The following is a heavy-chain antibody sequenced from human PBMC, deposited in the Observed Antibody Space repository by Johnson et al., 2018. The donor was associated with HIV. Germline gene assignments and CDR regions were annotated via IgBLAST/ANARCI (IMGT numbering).Heavy chain of an antibody. J-gene: IGHJ3*02. V-gene: IGHV3-66*01. CDR1: GFTVSSNY. D-gene: IGHD5-24*01. Sequence: EVQLVESGGGLVQPGGSLRLSCAASGFTVSSNYMSWVRQAPGKGLEWVSVLFSGGSIYFADSVKGRFTISRDNSKNTLYLQMNSLRAEDTAVYYCARACRDGYTCDAFDIWGQGTMVTVSS. CDR2: LFSGGSI. CDR3: ARACRDGYTCDAFDI.